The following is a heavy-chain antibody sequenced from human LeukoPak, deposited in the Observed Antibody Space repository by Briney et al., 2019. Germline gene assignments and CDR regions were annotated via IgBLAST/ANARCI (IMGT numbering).Heavy chain of an antibody. D-gene: IGHD2-15*01. CDR2: ISSEGFI. CDR3: ARGRGGA. CDR1: GVAINSYF. Sequence: PGGSLRLPCAVAGVAINSYFMGWVRQAPGKGLEWVSLISSEGFIYYADSVKGRFTISRDNSKNTLYLQMNSLRAEDTAFYYCARGRGGAWGQGALVTVS. V-gene: IGHV3-53*01. J-gene: IGHJ5*02.